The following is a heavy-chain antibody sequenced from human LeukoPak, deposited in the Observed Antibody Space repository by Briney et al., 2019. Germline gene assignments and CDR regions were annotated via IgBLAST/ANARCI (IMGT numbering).Heavy chain of an antibody. CDR2: IKQDGSEK. Sequence: PGGSLRLSCAASGFTFSSYWMSWVRQAPGKGLEWVANIKQDGSEKYYVDSVKGRFTISRDDDKKSLYLQMNSLRAEDTAVYHCAREGRESSGYDYWGQGTLVTVSS. CDR3: AREGRESSGYDY. J-gene: IGHJ4*02. CDR1: GFTFSSYW. D-gene: IGHD3-22*01. V-gene: IGHV3-7*01.